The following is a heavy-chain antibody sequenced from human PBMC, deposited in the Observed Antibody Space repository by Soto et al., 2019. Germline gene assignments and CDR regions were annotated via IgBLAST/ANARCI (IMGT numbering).Heavy chain of an antibody. Sequence: AGGSLRLSCAASGFTFSSYWMHWVRQAPGKGLVWVSRINSDGSSTSYADSVKGRFTISRDNAKNTLYLQMNSLRAEDTAVYYCARVGGYGDYAAVGYWGQGTLVTVSS. J-gene: IGHJ4*02. CDR1: GFTFSSYW. CDR2: INSDGSST. D-gene: IGHD4-17*01. CDR3: ARVGGYGDYAAVGY. V-gene: IGHV3-74*01.